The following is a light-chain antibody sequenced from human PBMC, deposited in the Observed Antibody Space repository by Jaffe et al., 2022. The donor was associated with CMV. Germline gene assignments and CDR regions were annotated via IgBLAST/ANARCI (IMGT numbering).Light chain of an antibody. CDR2: AAS. CDR3: QQYSTFPPKT. J-gene: IGKJ2*01. CDR1: RSISSSY. Sequence: EVVLTQSPGTLSLSPGERATLSCRASRSISSSYLAWYQQKPGQAPRLLIYAASTRATGIPDRFSGSGSGTDFILTINRLEPEDFAVYYCQQYSTFPPKTFGQGTKLEIK. V-gene: IGKV3-20*01.